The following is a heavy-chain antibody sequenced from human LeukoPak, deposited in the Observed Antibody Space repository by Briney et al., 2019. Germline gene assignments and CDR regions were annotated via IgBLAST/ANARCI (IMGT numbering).Heavy chain of an antibody. CDR1: GYTFTGYY. Sequence: ASVKVSCKASGYTFTGYYMHWVRQAPGQGLEWMEWINPNSGGTNYAQKFQGRVTMTTDTSTSTAYMELRSLRSDDTAVYFCARLYSSGWPLECMDVWGQGTTVTVSS. J-gene: IGHJ6*02. CDR2: INPNSGGT. D-gene: IGHD6-19*01. V-gene: IGHV1-2*02. CDR3: ARLYSSGWPLECMDV.